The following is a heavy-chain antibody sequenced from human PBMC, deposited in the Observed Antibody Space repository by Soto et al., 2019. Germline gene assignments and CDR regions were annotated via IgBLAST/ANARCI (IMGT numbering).Heavy chain of an antibody. CDR2: IIPIFGTA. CDR1: GGTFSSYA. D-gene: IGHD2-2*01. Sequence: SVKVSCKASGGTFSSYAISWVRQAPGQGLEWMGGIIPIFGTANYAQKFQGRVTITADESTSTAYMELSSLRSEDTAVYYCASLGCSSTSCPYDFWSGLYYGMDVWGQGTTVTISS. CDR3: ASLGCSSTSCPYDFWSGLYYGMDV. V-gene: IGHV1-69*13. J-gene: IGHJ6*02.